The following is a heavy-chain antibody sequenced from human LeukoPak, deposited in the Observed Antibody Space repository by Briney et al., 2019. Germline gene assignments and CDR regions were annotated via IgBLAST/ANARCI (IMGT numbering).Heavy chain of an antibody. CDR1: GGSVSSGSHY. V-gene: IGHV4-61*01. D-gene: IGHD3-16*01. CDR3: ASEKRLQYGMDV. Sequence: SETLSLTCTVSGGSVSSGSHYWSWIRQPPGKGLEWIGYIYYSGSTNYNPSLKSRVTISVDTSKNQFSLKLSSVTAADTAVYYCASEKRLQYGMDVWGQGTTVTVSS. CDR2: IYYSGST. J-gene: IGHJ6*02.